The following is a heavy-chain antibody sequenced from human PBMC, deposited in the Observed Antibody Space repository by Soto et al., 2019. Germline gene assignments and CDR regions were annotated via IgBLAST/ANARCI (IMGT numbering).Heavy chain of an antibody. Sequence: SETLSLTCAVSGGSISSSNWWSWVRQPPGKGLEWIGEIYHSGSTNYNPSLKSRVTISVDKSKNQFSLKLSSVTAADTAVYYCARDPYMTTVTTPLPTPYGMDVWGQGTRVTVS. J-gene: IGHJ6*02. D-gene: IGHD4-17*01. CDR2: IYHSGST. CDR1: GGSISSSNW. V-gene: IGHV4-4*02. CDR3: ARDPYMTTVTTPLPTPYGMDV.